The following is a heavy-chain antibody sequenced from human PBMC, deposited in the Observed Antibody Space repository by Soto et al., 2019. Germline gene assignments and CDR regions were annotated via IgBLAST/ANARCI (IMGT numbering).Heavy chain of an antibody. J-gene: IGHJ4*02. V-gene: IGHV4-31*03. CDR1: GGSISSGGYY. Sequence: QVQLQESGPGLVKPSQTLSLTCTVSGGSISSGGYYWSWIRQHPGKGLEWIGYIYYSGSTYYNPSLKSRVTISVDTSKNQFSLKLSSVTAADTAVYYCARVPRPITMVRGVNIGDYFDYWGQGTLVTVSS. CDR2: IYYSGST. D-gene: IGHD3-10*01. CDR3: ARVPRPITMVRGVNIGDYFDY.